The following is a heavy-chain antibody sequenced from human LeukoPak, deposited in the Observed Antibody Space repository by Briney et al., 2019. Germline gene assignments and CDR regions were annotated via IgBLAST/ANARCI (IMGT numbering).Heavy chain of an antibody. D-gene: IGHD3-10*01. V-gene: IGHV4-59*01. J-gene: IGHJ4*02. Sequence: SETLSLTCTVSSGSINYYYWSWIRQPPGKGLEWIGYVYYSGSTNYNPSLKSRVTISEDTSKNQFSLKLNSVTAADTAVYYCARFGSYFEYWGRGTLVTVSS. CDR1: SGSINYYY. CDR2: VYYSGST. CDR3: ARFGSYFEY.